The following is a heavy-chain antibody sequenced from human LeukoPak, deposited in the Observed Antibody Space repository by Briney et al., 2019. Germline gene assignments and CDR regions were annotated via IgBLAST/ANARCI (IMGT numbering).Heavy chain of an antibody. Sequence: GGSLRLSCGASGFTFSSYGMHWVRQAPGKGLEWVALIWSDGSNKYYADSVKGRFTISRDNSKNTVFLQMNSLRADDTALYYCARSLTDGSWQNSYFDSWGQGILVTVSS. CDR2: IWSDGSNK. CDR1: GFTFSSYG. J-gene: IGHJ4*02. D-gene: IGHD6-13*01. V-gene: IGHV3-33*01. CDR3: ARSLTDGSWQNSYFDS.